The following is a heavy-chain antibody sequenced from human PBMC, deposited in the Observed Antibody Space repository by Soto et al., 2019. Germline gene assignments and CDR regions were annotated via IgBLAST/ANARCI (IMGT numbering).Heavy chain of an antibody. V-gene: IGHV3-48*03. CDR2: ISSSGSTI. CDR3: ARRGLLPPASTDY. D-gene: IGHD2-15*01. J-gene: IGHJ4*02. Sequence: GGSLRLSCAASGFTFSRYYMNWVRQAPGKGLEWVSYISSSGSTIYYADSVKGRFTISRDNAKNSLYLQMNSLRAEDTAVYYCARRGLLPPASTDYPDPAPLRTLS. CDR1: GFTFSRYY.